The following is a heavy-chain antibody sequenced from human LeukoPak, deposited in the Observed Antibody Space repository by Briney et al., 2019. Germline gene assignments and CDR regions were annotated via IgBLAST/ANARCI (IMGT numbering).Heavy chain of an antibody. V-gene: IGHV4-59*01. CDR1: GGSISSSY. CDR3: ARYNYDFWSGYSKWFDP. Sequence: SETLSLTCTVSGGSISSSYWSWIRQPPGKGLEWIGYIYYSGSTNYNPSLKSRVTISVDTSKNQFSLKLSSVTAADTAVYYCARYNYDFWSGYSKWFDPWGQGTPVTVSS. D-gene: IGHD3-3*01. J-gene: IGHJ5*02. CDR2: IYYSGST.